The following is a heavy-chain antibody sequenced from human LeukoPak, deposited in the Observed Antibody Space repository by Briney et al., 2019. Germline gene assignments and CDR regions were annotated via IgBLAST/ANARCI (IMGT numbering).Heavy chain of an antibody. Sequence: GGSLRLSCAASGFTFSSYAMSWVRQAPGKGLEWVGRIKSKTDGGTTDYAAPVKGRFTISRDDSKNTLYLQMNSLKTEDTAVYYCTTMGYDFWSGYYPRVDYFDYWGQGTLVTVSS. CDR2: IKSKTDGGTT. CDR3: TTMGYDFWSGYYPRVDYFDY. V-gene: IGHV3-15*01. J-gene: IGHJ4*02. CDR1: GFTFSSYA. D-gene: IGHD3-3*01.